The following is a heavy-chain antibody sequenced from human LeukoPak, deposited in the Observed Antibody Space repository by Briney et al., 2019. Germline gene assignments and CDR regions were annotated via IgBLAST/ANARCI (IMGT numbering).Heavy chain of an antibody. CDR3: AKTEDYGGNGNAFDI. V-gene: IGHV3-23*01. J-gene: IGHJ3*02. D-gene: IGHD4-23*01. CDR1: GFTLSSYA. Sequence: GGSLRLSCAASGFTLSSYAMTWVRQAPGKGLEWVSAISGSGNSTYYADSVKGRFTISRDNSKNTLYLQMNSLRAEDTAVYYCAKTEDYGGNGNAFDIWGQGTMVTVSS. CDR2: ISGSGNST.